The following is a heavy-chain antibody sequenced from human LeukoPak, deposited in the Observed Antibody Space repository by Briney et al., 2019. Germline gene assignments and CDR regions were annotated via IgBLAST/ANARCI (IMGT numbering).Heavy chain of an antibody. V-gene: IGHV4-39*07. CDR1: GGSISSSSYY. J-gene: IGHJ6*03. Sequence: SETLSLTCTVSGGSISSSSYYWGWIRQPPGKGLEWIGEINHSGSTNYNPSLKSRVTISVDTSKNQFSLKLSSVTAADTAVYYCARCPPDRRFMVRGKWKNPVYMDVWGKGTTVTISS. CDR3: ARCPPDRRFMVRGKWKNPVYMDV. CDR2: INHSGST. D-gene: IGHD3-10*01.